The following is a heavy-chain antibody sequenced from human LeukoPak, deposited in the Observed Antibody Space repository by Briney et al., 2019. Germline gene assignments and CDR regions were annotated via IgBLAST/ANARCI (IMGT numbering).Heavy chain of an antibody. D-gene: IGHD5-18*01. CDR3: ARDLSTAMVMFDY. CDR2: ISSSSSYI. CDR1: GFTFSSYS. Sequence: GGSLRLSCAASGFTFSSYSMNWVRQAPGKGLEWVSSISSSSSYIYYADSVKGRFTISRDNAKNSLYLQMNSLRAEDTAVYYCARDLSTAMVMFDYWGQRTLVTVSS. V-gene: IGHV3-21*01. J-gene: IGHJ4*02.